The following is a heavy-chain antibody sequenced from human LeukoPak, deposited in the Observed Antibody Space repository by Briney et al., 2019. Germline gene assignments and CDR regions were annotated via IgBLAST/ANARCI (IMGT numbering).Heavy chain of an antibody. CDR3: ARERPVAATLSFDP. V-gene: IGHV3-48*01. D-gene: IGHD2-15*01. J-gene: IGHJ5*02. CDR2: ISSSSSTI. Sequence: GGSLRLSCAASGFTFSSYSMNWVRQAPGKGLEWVSYISSSSSTIYYADSVKGRFTISRDNAKNSLYLQMNSLRAEDTAVYYCARERPVAATLSFDPWGQGTLVTASS. CDR1: GFTFSSYS.